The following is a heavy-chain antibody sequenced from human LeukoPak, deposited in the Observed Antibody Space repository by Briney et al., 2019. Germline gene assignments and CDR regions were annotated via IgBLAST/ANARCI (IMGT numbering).Heavy chain of an antibody. CDR1: GFTFSNAW. V-gene: IGHV3-15*01. CDR2: IKSKTDGGTT. Sequence: PGGSLRLSCAASGFTFSNAWMSWVRQAPGKGLEWVGRIKSKTDGGTTDYAAPVKGRFTISRDNAKNSLHLQMNSLRAEDTAVYYCARGSISYFDYWGQGTLVTVSS. J-gene: IGHJ4*02. CDR3: ARGSISYFDY.